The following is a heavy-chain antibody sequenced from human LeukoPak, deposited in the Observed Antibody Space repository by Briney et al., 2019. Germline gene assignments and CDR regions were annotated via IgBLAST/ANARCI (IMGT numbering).Heavy chain of an antibody. CDR2: INPNSGGT. CDR1: GYTFTGYY. V-gene: IGHV1-2*02. CDR3: ARVKVGVVNGGRNWFDP. D-gene: IGHD2-2*01. J-gene: IGHJ5*02. Sequence: ASVKVSCKASGYTFTGYYMHWVRQAPGQGLEWMGWINPNSGGTNYAQKFQGRVTMTRDTSISTAYMELSRLRSDDTAVYYCARVKVGVVNGGRNWFDPWGQGTLVTVSS.